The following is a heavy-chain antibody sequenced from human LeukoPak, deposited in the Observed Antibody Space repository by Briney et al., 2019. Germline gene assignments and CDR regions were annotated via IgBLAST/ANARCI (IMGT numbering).Heavy chain of an antibody. Sequence: PGGSLRLSCAASGFTFSSYWMSWVRQAPGKGLEWVANIKQDGSEKYYLDSVEGRFTISRDNAKSSLYLQLNSLGVDDTAVYYCATYSGAHHKTFDYWGRGTLVTVSS. J-gene: IGHJ4*02. D-gene: IGHD1-26*01. CDR1: GFTFSSYW. V-gene: IGHV3-7*01. CDR2: IKQDGSEK. CDR3: ATYSGAHHKTFDY.